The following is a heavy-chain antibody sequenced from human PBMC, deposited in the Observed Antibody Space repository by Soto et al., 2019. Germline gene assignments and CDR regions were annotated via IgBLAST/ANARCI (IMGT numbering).Heavy chain of an antibody. CDR2: IYNSGST. D-gene: IGHD3-10*01. V-gene: IGHV4-59*01. CDR3: ARASGTYYNLGSCYFYYSMDV. Sequence: SETLSLTCTVSGGSISSYYWTWIRQPPGKGLEWIGYIYNSGSTNYNPSLKSRVTISEDTSKNQLSMNLSSVTAADTAVYYCARASGTYYNLGSCYFYYSMDVWGKGTTVTVSS. J-gene: IGHJ6*03. CDR1: GGSISSYY.